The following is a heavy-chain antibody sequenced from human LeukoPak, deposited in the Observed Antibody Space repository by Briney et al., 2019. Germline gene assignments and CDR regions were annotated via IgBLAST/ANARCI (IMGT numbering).Heavy chain of an antibody. Sequence: GGSLRLSCAASGFTFSSYGMHWVRQAPGKGLEWVAVISYDGSNKYYADSVKGRFTISRDNSKNTLYLQMNSLRAEDTAVYYCATITQFDLWGRDTLVTVSS. J-gene: IGHJ2*01. CDR1: GFTFSSYG. CDR2: ISYDGSNK. V-gene: IGHV3-30*03. CDR3: ATITQFDL. D-gene: IGHD1-14*01.